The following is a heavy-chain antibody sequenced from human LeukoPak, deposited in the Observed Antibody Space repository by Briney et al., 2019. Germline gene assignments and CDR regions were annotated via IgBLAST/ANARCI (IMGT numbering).Heavy chain of an antibody. D-gene: IGHD2-2*01. CDR1: GYTFTSYD. J-gene: IGHJ4*02. V-gene: IGHV1-8*01. Sequence: GASVKVSCKASGYTFTSYDFNWVRQATGQRPEWMGWMSPNSGDTGYAQKFQDRVTMTRNTSISTAYMELSSLRSEDTAVYYCALGGVPAAIDYWGQGTLVTVSS. CDR2: MSPNSGDT. CDR3: ALGGVPAAIDY.